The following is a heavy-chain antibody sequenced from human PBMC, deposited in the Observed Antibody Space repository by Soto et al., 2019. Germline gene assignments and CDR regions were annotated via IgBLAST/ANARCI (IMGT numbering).Heavy chain of an antibody. CDR1: GFTLSGSA. D-gene: IGHD1-26*01. V-gene: IGHV3-73*02. Sequence: EVQLVESGGGLVQPGASLKLSCAASGFTLSGSAVHWVRQASGKGLEWVGRIRSKTHNYATDYIASVKGRFTMSRDDSNNTAYLQMNGLNTADTAVYYCTRSGGSYSFGYWGQGTLVTVSS. J-gene: IGHJ4*02. CDR3: TRSGGSYSFGY. CDR2: IRSKTHNYAT.